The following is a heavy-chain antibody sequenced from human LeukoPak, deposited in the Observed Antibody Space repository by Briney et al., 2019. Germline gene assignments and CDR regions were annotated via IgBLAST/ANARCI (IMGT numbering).Heavy chain of an antibody. CDR3: ASSSRSGYYYYYYYYGMDV. CDR2: IYYSGST. J-gene: IGHJ6*02. V-gene: IGHV4-39*01. D-gene: IGHD3-22*01. CDR1: SYX. Sequence: SYXXGWIRQPXGKXLEWIGSIYYSGSTYYNPSLKSRVTISVDTSKNQFSLKLSSVTAADTAVYYCASSSRSGYYYYYYYYGMDVWGQGTTVTVSS.